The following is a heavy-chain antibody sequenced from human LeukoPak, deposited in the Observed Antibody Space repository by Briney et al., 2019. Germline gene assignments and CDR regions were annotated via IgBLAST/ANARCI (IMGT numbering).Heavy chain of an antibody. J-gene: IGHJ4*02. V-gene: IGHV3-48*04. D-gene: IGHD4-11*01. CDR2: ISSSSSNI. Sequence: GGSLRLSCAASGFTFSSYSMNWVRQAPGKGLEWVSYISSSSSNIYYADSVKGRFTISRDNAKNSLYLQMNSLRVEDTAVYYCARVYRHGYFDYWGQGTLVTVSS. CDR3: ARVYRHGYFDY. CDR1: GFTFSSYS.